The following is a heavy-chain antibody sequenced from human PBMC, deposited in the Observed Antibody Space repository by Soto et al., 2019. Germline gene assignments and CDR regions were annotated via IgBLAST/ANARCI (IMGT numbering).Heavy chain of an antibody. V-gene: IGHV3-30-3*01. J-gene: IGHJ4*02. CDR2: ISYDGSNK. CDR1: GFTFSSYA. Sequence: GGSLRLSCAASGFTFSSYAMHWVRQAPGKGLEWVAVISYDGSNKYYADSVKGRFTISRDNSKNTLYLQMNSLRAEDTAVYYCARGPYSSSWYTTFFDYWGQGTLVTV. CDR3: ARGPYSSSWYTTFFDY. D-gene: IGHD6-13*01.